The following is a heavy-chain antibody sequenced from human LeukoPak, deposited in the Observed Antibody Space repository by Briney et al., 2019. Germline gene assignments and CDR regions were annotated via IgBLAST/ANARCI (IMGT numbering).Heavy chain of an antibody. V-gene: IGHV1-46*01. Sequence: ASVKVTFKAFGYTFTGYWMHWVRQAPGQGPEWMGVISPSGGSTINAQKFKGRVTLTIDRSTSTANMELSRLRSDETAVYYCGRDRYSSSSGDYYYYYYMEVWGKGTTVTVSS. CDR1: GYTFTGYW. D-gene: IGHD6-6*01. J-gene: IGHJ6*03. CDR2: ISPSGGST. CDR3: GRDRYSSSSGDYYYYYYMEV.